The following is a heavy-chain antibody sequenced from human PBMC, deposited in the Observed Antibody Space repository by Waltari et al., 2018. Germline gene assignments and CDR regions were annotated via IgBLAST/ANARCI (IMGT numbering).Heavy chain of an antibody. V-gene: IGHV6-1*01. CDR3: ARGLYYFYFLDV. CDR1: RDSVPTHRSA. J-gene: IGHJ6*03. CDR2: TYYRSKWYY. Sequence: QVQLQQSGPGLVQPAQPLSLPCAISRDSVPTHRSAWAWPGQSPSRGLEWPGRTYYRSKWYYAYAESVKSRMTINPDSSKNQFSLQLNSVTPEDTAVYYCARGLYYFYFLDVWGEGTTVTVPS.